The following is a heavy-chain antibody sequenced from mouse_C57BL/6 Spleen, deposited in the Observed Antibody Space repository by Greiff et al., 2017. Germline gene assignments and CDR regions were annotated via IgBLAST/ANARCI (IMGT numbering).Heavy chain of an antibody. CDR3: AREGNYYGSSSYWYFDV. D-gene: IGHD1-1*01. V-gene: IGHV3-8*01. CDR1: GYSITSDY. Sequence: DVKLQESGPGLAKPSQTLSLTCSVTGYSITSDYWNWIRKFPGNKLEYMGYISYSGSTYYNPSLKSRISITRDTSKNQYYLQLNSVTTEDTATYYCAREGNYYGSSSYWYFDVWGTGTTVTVSS. J-gene: IGHJ1*03. CDR2: ISYSGST.